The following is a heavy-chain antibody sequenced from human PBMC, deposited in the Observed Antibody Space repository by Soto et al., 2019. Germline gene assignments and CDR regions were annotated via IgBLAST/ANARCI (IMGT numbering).Heavy chain of an antibody. CDR1: GFTFSGSA. J-gene: IGHJ6*02. Sequence: GSLRLSCAASGFTFSGSAMHWVRQASGKGLEWVGRIRSKANSYATAYAASVKGRFTISRDDSKNTAYLQMNSLKTEDTAVYYCTRRAITMVRGTNTYYYYYGMDVWGQGTTVTVSS. V-gene: IGHV3-73*01. CDR3: TRRAITMVRGTNTYYYYYGMDV. CDR2: IRSKANSYAT. D-gene: IGHD3-10*01.